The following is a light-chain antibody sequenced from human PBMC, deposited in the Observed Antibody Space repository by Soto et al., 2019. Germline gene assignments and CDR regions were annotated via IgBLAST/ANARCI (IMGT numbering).Light chain of an antibody. CDR1: SSNIGSNT. J-gene: IGLJ2*01. CDR2: SNN. Sequence: QSVLTQPPSASGTPGQRVTISCSGRSSNIGSNTVNWYQQVPGTAPKLLINSNNQRPSGVPDRFSGSKSGTSASLAISGLHSEDEADYYCAGWDDSLNGVVFGGGTKLTVL. CDR3: AGWDDSLNGVV. V-gene: IGLV1-44*01.